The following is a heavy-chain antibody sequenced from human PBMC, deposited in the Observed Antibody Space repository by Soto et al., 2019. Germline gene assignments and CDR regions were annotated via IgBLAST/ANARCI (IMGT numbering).Heavy chain of an antibody. CDR1: GFTFSSYA. Sequence: PGGSLRLSCAASGFTFSSYAMSWVRQAPGKGLEWVSAISGSGGSTYYADSVKGRFTISRDNSKNTLYLQMNSLRAEDTAVYYCAKDFRGLEIWFGEFDAFDIWGQGTMVTVSS. CDR3: AKDFRGLEIWFGEFDAFDI. J-gene: IGHJ3*02. CDR2: ISGSGGST. V-gene: IGHV3-23*01. D-gene: IGHD3-10*01.